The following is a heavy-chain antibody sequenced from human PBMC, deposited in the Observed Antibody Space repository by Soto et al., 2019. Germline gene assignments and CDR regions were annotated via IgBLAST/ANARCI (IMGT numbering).Heavy chain of an antibody. V-gene: IGHV3-23*01. CDR2: ISGRGGNT. Sequence: GGSLRLSCAASGFTFSNYAMSWVRQAPGKGLEWVSTISGRGGNTYYADSVKGRFTISRDKSRNTLYLQMDSLRVEDSAVYSCAKAGCSGGTCYLYDFDYWGQGALVTVSS. CDR3: AKAGCSGGTCYLYDFDY. J-gene: IGHJ4*02. D-gene: IGHD2-15*01. CDR1: GFTFSNYA.